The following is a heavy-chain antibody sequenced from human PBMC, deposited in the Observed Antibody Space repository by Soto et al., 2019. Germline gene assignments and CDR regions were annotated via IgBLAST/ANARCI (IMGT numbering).Heavy chain of an antibody. CDR2: ISGNGRTI. J-gene: IGHJ4*02. CDR1: GFTLSSFE. D-gene: IGHD3-10*01. V-gene: IGHV3-48*03. Sequence: EVLLVESGGGVVQPGGSLRLSCAVSGFTLSSFEMNWVRQAPGKGLDFVSYISGNGRTIYYGDAVKGRFTISRDNAKNLLYLEMNSLRAEDTAVYYCVRDISMVRGVLRDYWGQGTLVTVSS. CDR3: VRDISMVRGVLRDY.